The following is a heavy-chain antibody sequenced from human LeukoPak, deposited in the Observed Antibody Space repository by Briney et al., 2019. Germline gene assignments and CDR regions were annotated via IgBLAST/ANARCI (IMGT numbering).Heavy chain of an antibody. CDR2: IYYSGST. V-gene: IGHV4-59*08. Sequence: PSETLSLTCTVSGGSISSYYWSWIQQPPGKGLEWIGYIYYSGSTNYNPSLKSRVTISVDTSKNQFSLKLSSVTAADTAVYYCARHTRHFDYWGQGTLVTVSS. CDR3: ARHTRHFDY. J-gene: IGHJ4*02. CDR1: GGSISSYY.